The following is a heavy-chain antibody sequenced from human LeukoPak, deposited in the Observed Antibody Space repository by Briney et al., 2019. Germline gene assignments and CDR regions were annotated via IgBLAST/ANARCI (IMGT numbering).Heavy chain of an antibody. CDR2: ITPNSGGT. V-gene: IGHV1-2*02. CDR1: GYTFTAYY. D-gene: IGHD3-16*01. Sequence: ASVKVSCKASGYTFTAYYVHWVRQAPGQGLEWMGWITPNSGGTKYAQKFQGRVTMTRDTSISTAYMELSGLRSDDTAVYYCARAVDEVGDFDYWGQGTLVTVSS. CDR3: ARAVDEVGDFDY. J-gene: IGHJ4*02.